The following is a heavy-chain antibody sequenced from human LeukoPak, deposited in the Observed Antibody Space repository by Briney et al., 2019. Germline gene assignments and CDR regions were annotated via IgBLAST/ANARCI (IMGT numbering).Heavy chain of an antibody. CDR3: ARGVAILNWFDP. Sequence: GGSLRLSCAASGFTFSGSAMSWVRQAPGEGLEWVSSISDSSTFIYYADSVKGRFTISRDNAENSLFLQMNSLRAEDTAIYYCARGVAILNWFDPWGQGTLVTVTS. V-gene: IGHV3-21*01. CDR1: GFTFSGSA. D-gene: IGHD3-3*01. CDR2: ISDSSTFI. J-gene: IGHJ5*02.